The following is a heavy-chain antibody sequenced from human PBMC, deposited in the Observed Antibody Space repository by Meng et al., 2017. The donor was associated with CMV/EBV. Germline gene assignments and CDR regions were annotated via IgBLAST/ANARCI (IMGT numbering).Heavy chain of an antibody. CDR2: IYSGGST. Sequence: GESLKISCAASGFTVSSNYMSWVHQAPGKGLEWVSVIYSGGSTYYADSVKGRFTISRDNSKNTLYLQMNSLRAEDTAVYYCARDSGSYAWGQGTLVTVSS. V-gene: IGHV3-53*01. D-gene: IGHD1-26*01. CDR1: GFTVSSNY. CDR3: ARDSGSYA. J-gene: IGHJ4*02.